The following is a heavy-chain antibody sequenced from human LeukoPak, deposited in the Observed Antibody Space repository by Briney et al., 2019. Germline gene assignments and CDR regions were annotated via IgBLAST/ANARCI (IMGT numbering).Heavy chain of an antibody. J-gene: IGHJ4*02. CDR2: ISSSSSYI. CDR3: ASEYYYDSSGYYYVSSYFDY. V-gene: IGHV3-21*01. D-gene: IGHD3-22*01. Sequence: PGGSLRLSCAASGFTFSNYWMDWVRQAPGKGLEWVSSISSSSSYIYYADSVKGRFTVSRDNAKKSLYLQMNSLRAEDTAVYYCASEYYYDSSGYYYVSSYFDYWGQGTLVTVSS. CDR1: GFTFSNYW.